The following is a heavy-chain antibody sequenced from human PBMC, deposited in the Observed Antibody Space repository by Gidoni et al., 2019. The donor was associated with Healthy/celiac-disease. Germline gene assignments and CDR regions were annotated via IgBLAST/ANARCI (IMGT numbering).Heavy chain of an antibody. D-gene: IGHD6-19*01. J-gene: IGHJ4*02. Sequence: VQLQQLGPGLVKPSPTPPLPCAISGDRVPCNSAAWNWIRQSPSRGLEWLGRTYYRSKWYNDYAVSVKSRITINPDTSKNQFSLQLNSVTPEDTAVYYCARVSGSGWYVDYWGQGTLVTVSS. V-gene: IGHV6-1*01. CDR2: TYYRSKWYN. CDR1: GDRVPCNSAA. CDR3: ARVSGSGWYVDY.